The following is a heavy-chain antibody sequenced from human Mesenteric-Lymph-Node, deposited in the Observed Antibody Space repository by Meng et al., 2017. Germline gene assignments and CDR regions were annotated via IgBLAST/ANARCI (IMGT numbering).Heavy chain of an antibody. CDR2: ISPHSGGT. J-gene: IGHJ4*02. CDR1: GYTFTDYF. D-gene: IGHD5-24*01. V-gene: IGHV1-2*06. CDR3: VRSYYFGYNPRDY. Sequence: QVRLGQSGGEVKKPGSSVKVSCWASGYTFTDYFIHWVRQAPGQRPEWMGRISPHSGGTNYAQQFQDRVTVTSDTSTSTAYLEMTRLTSDDTAVYYCVRSYYFGYNPRDYWGQGTLVTVSS.